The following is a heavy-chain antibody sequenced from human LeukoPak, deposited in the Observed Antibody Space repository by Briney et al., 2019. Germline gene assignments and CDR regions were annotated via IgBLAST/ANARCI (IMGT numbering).Heavy chain of an antibody. J-gene: IGHJ2*01. Sequence: PGGSLRLSCAASGFNFDDYAMHWVRQAPAKGLEWVSGISYNSDTIAYADSVKGRFTISRDNAKNSLYLQMNSLRAEDTALYYCAKDYCGGDCYSGWYFDLWGRGTLVTVSS. V-gene: IGHV3-9*01. D-gene: IGHD2-21*02. CDR2: ISYNSDTI. CDR1: GFNFDDYA. CDR3: AKDYCGGDCYSGWYFDL.